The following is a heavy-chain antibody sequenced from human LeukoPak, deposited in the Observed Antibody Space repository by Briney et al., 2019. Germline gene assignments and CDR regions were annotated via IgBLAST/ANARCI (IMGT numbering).Heavy chain of an antibody. CDR2: INHSGST. J-gene: IGHJ4*02. D-gene: IGHD3-10*01. CDR3: TRAFRRMVRHPFDC. CDR1: GGSFSGYY. V-gene: IGHV4-34*01. Sequence: SETLSLTCAVYGGSFSGYYWSWIRQPPGKGLEWIGEINHSGSTNYNPSLKSRVTISVDTSKNQFSLKLSSVTAADTAVYYCTRAFRRMVRHPFDCWGQGTLVTVSS.